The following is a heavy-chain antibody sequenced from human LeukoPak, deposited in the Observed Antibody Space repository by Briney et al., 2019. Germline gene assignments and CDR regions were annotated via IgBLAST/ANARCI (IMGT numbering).Heavy chain of an antibody. J-gene: IGHJ4*02. CDR3: AKDHSSSSCFDY. Sequence: PGGSLRLSCAVSGLTFSSYWMHWVRQAPGKGLVWVSRINREGSSTSYADSVKGRFTISRDNSKNTLYLQMNSLRAEDTALYYCAKDHSSSSCFDYWGQGTLVTVSS. CDR1: GLTFSSYW. CDR2: INREGSST. D-gene: IGHD6-6*01. V-gene: IGHV3-74*01.